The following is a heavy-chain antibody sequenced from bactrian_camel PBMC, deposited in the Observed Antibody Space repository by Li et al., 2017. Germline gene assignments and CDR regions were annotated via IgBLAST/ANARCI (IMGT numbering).Heavy chain of an antibody. D-gene: IGHD1*01. CDR3: AAGRPVKFTCLNLQRNEYDY. Sequence: VQLVESGGGSVQAGGSLRLSCAASAYTVSMYCMAWFRQAPGKEREGVATINTRVGSTSYADSVKGRFTISHDNAKNTLYLQMNDLKPDDTAMYYCAAGRPVKFTCLNLQRNEYDYWGQGTQVTVS. V-gene: IGHV3S1*01. CDR2: INTRVGST. CDR1: AYTVSMYC. J-gene: IGHJ4*01.